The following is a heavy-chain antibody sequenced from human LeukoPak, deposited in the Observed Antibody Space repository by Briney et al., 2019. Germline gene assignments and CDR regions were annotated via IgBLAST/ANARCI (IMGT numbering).Heavy chain of an antibody. V-gene: IGHV3-74*01. J-gene: IGHJ4*02. Sequence: GGSLRLSCAASGFTFSGYWMHWVRQDPGKGLVWVSRINSDGSSTSYADSVKGRFTISRDYAKNTLYLQMNSLRAEDTAVYYCARGGSYSFGYWGQGTLVTVSS. CDR2: INSDGSST. CDR3: ARGGSYSFGY. D-gene: IGHD1-26*01. CDR1: GFTFSGYW.